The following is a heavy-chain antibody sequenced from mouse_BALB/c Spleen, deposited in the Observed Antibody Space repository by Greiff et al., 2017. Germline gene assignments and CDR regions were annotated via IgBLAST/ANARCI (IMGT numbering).Heavy chain of an antibody. CDR1: GFNIKDTY. Sequence: VQLQQSGAELVKPGASVKLSCTASGFNIKDTYMHWVKQRPEQGLEWIGRIDPANGNTKYDPKFQGKATVTADTSSNTAYLQLSSLTSEDTAVYYCARLRAMDYWGQGTAVTVSS. D-gene: IGHD1-1*01. CDR2: IDPANGNT. J-gene: IGHJ4*01. CDR3: ARLRAMDY. V-gene: IGHV14-3*02.